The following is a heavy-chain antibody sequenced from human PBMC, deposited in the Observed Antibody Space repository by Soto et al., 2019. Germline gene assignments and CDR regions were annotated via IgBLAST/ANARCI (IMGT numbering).Heavy chain of an antibody. J-gene: IGHJ6*02. CDR2: ISPYNDYT. CDR3: ARGGYYDTSWGKLSHYGLDV. Sequence: QVQLAQSANEVKKPGASVRVSCKAAGYTFIRYGIAWVRQAPGQGLEWMGWISPYNDYTVYAQKFQGRVSMTADTSTGTVYVTRRGLKSDDTAVYYCARGGYYDTSWGKLSHYGLDVWGLGTSVSVSS. D-gene: IGHD3-16*01. CDR1: GYTFIRYG. V-gene: IGHV1-18*01.